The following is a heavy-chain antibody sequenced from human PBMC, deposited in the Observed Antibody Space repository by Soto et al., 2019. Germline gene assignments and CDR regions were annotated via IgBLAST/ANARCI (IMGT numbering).Heavy chain of an antibody. D-gene: IGHD6-13*01. CDR3: ARDRGRNWYSD. CDR2: IYYTGST. J-gene: IGHJ4*02. Sequence: SETLSLTCTVSGGSISSSYCSWIRQPPGKGLEWIGYIYYTGSTNYNPSLKSRVTISVDTSKNQFSLNLRSVTAADTAVYYCARDRGRNWYSDWVQGALVTVSS. CDR1: GGSISSSY. V-gene: IGHV4-59*01.